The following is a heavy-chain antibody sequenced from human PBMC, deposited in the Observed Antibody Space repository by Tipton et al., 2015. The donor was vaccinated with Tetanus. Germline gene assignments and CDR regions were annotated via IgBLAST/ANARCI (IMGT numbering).Heavy chain of an antibody. D-gene: IGHD2-2*01. J-gene: IGHJ4*02. CDR3: VKERYCSSTSCLAPLGY. CDR1: GFTFSSYA. V-gene: IGHV3-64D*08. CDR2: ISSNGGST. Sequence: SLRLSCSASGFTFSSYAMHWVRQAPGKGLEYVSAISSNGGSTYYADSVKGRFTISRDNSKNTLYLQMSSLRAEDTAVYYCVKERYCSSTSCLAPLGYWGQGTLVTVSS.